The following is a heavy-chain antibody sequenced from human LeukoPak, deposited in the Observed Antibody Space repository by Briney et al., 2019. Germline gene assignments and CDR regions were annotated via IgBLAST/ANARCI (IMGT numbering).Heavy chain of an antibody. Sequence: SETLSLTCTVSGGSISSGGYYWSWIRQPPGKGLEWIGYIYYSGSTYYNPSLRSRVTISVDTSKNQFSLKLSSVTAADTAVYYCARVIDFWSGYLDYWGQGTLVTVSS. V-gene: IGHV4-30-4*08. CDR1: GGSISSGGYY. CDR2: IYYSGST. J-gene: IGHJ4*02. D-gene: IGHD3-3*01. CDR3: ARVIDFWSGYLDY.